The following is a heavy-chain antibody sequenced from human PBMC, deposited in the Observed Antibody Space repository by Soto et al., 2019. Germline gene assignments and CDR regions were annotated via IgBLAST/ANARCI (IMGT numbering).Heavy chain of an antibody. CDR3: AHRRCGGGSCYFDY. D-gene: IGHD2-15*01. J-gene: IGHJ4*02. V-gene: IGHV2-5*01. CDR2: IYWNVEK. CDR1: GFSLSTSGVG. Sequence: QISLKESGPTLVKPTETLTLTCSFSGFSLSTSGVGVGWIRQPPGKALEWLGMIYWNVEKRYSPSLTNRLTITKDTSKNQVVLTLTDMDPEDTGTYFCAHRRCGGGSCYFDYWGQGTLVTVSS.